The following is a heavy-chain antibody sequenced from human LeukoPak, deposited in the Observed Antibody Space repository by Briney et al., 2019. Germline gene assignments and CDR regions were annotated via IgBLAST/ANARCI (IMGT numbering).Heavy chain of an antibody. CDR2: ISYDGSNK. CDR1: GFTFSSYA. CDR3: ARSAVASPSGYFQH. D-gene: IGHD6-19*01. V-gene: IGHV3-30*14. Sequence: PGRSLRLSCAASGFTFSSYAMHWVRQAPGKGLEWVAVISYDGSNKYYADSVKGRFTISRDNSKNTLYLQMGSLRAEDMAVYYCARSAVASPSGYFQHWGQGTLVTVSS. J-gene: IGHJ1*01.